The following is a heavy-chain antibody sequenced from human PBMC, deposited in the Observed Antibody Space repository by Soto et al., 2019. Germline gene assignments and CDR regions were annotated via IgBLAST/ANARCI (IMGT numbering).Heavy chain of an antibody. CDR2: IYYSGST. V-gene: IGHV4-59*08. Sequence: ASETLSLTCTVSGGSISSYYWSWIRQPPGKGLEWIGYIYYSGSTNYNPSLKSRVTISVDTSKNQFSLKLSSVTAADTAVYYCARHGTNLDWLLQFDPRGQGTLVTVSS. CDR1: GGSISSYY. CDR3: ARHGTNLDWLLQFDP. D-gene: IGHD3-9*01. J-gene: IGHJ5*02.